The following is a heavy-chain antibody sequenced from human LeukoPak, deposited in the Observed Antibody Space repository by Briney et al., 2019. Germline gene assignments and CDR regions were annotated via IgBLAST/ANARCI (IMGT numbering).Heavy chain of an antibody. CDR3: ARLSGYDSSGYYSRFDY. J-gene: IGHJ4*02. CDR1: GFTISSYG. Sequence: GRSLRLSCAASGFTISSYGMHWVRQAPGKGLEWVAVISYDGSKKYYADSVKGRLTISRDNSKNTLYLQMNSLRAEDTAVYYCARLSGYDSSGYYSRFDYWGQGTLVTASS. D-gene: IGHD3-22*01. V-gene: IGHV3-30*03. CDR2: ISYDGSKK.